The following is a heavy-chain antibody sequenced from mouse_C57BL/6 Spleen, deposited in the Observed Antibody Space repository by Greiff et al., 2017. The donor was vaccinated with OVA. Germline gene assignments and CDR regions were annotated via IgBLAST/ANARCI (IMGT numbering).Heavy chain of an antibody. Sequence: VKLQQPGAELVKPGASVKLSCKASGYTFTSYWMHWVKQRPGQGLEWIGMIHPNSGSTNYNEKFKSKATLTVDKSSSTAYMQLSSLTSEDSAVYYCARVGDYYGSSPFAYWGQGTLVTVSA. D-gene: IGHD1-1*01. CDR2: IHPNSGST. CDR1: GYTFTSYW. J-gene: IGHJ3*01. CDR3: ARVGDYYGSSPFAY. V-gene: IGHV1-64*01.